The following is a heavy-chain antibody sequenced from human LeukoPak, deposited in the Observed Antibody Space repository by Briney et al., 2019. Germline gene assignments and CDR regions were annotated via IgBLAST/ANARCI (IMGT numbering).Heavy chain of an antibody. CDR3: AKEETTGAVTPDCGTTDY. V-gene: IGHV3-30*18. J-gene: IGHJ4*02. Sequence: GGSLRLSCAASGFTFSSYGMHWVRQAPDKGLEWVAVVSYDGSNKYYADSVKGRFTISRDNSKNTLYLQMISLRAEDTAVYYCAKEETTGAVTPDCGTTDYWGQGTLVTVSS. CDR1: GFTFSSYG. D-gene: IGHD4-17*01. CDR2: VSYDGSNK.